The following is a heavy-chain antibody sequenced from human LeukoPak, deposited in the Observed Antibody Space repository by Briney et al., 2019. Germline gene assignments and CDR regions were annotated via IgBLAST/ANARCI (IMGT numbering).Heavy chain of an antibody. J-gene: IGHJ4*02. CDR2: IYYSGST. V-gene: IGHV4-30-4*01. Sequence: SETLSLTCTVSGGSISSGDYYWSWIRQPPGKGLEWIGYIYYSGSTYYNPSLKSRVTISVDTSKNQFSLKLSSVTAADTAVYYCAGAPIVAGPTDYWGQGTLVTVSS. CDR3: AGAPIVAGPTDY. CDR1: GGSISSGDYY. D-gene: IGHD3-22*01.